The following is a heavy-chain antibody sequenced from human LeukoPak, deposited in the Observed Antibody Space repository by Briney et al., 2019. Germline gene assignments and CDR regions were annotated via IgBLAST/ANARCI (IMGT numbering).Heavy chain of an antibody. J-gene: IGHJ4*02. V-gene: IGHV3-7*01. CDR2: IKQDGSET. CDR1: GFTFTNNF. D-gene: IGHD6-13*01. Sequence: PGGSLRLSCAASGFTFTNNFMSWVRQVPGKGLEWVANIKQDGSETTYADSVKGRFTISRDNAKNSLYLQMNSLRAEDTAVYYCARDRGYSSSWYQDYWGQGTLVTVSS. CDR3: ARDRGYSSSWYQDY.